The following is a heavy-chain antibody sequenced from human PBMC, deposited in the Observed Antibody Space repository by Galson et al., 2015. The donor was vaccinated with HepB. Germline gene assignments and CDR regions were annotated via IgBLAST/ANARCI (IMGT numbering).Heavy chain of an antibody. Sequence: SLRLSCAASGFTFSGSALHCVRQGSGKGLEWVGRISSKANSYATAYAASVKGRFTISRDDSKNTAYLQMNSLKTEDTAVYYCTRHGDLSITMVRGSFYYGMDVWGQGTTVTVSS. D-gene: IGHD3-10*01. CDR2: ISSKANSYAT. J-gene: IGHJ6*02. CDR3: TRHGDLSITMVRGSFYYGMDV. V-gene: IGHV3-73*01. CDR1: GFTFSGSA.